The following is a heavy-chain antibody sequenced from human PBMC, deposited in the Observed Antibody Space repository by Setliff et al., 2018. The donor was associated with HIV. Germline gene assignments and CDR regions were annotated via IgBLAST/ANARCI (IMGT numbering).Heavy chain of an antibody. CDR2: ISPYSRIT. D-gene: IGHD3-10*01. Sequence: ASVKVSCKASGYSFTSYGIGWVRQAPGQGLEWIGWISPYSRITNYAPKFRDRVTMTTETSTNTAYLDVGSLSSDDTAVYYCARGRNYNSGMDVWGQGTTVTVSS. J-gene: IGHJ6*02. CDR3: ARGRNYNSGMDV. V-gene: IGHV1-18*01. CDR1: GYSFTSYG.